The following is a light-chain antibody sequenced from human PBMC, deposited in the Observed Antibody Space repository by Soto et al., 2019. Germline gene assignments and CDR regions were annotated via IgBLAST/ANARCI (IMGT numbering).Light chain of an antibody. CDR1: QSVSSN. V-gene: IGKV3D-15*01. Sequence: EIVMTQSPATLSVSPGERATLSCRASQSVSSNLAWYQQKPGQAPRLLIYGASIRATGIPARFSGSGSGTEFTLTISSLQSEDFAVYYCQQYNNWLSWTFGQGTKVDI. CDR3: QQYNNWLSWT. J-gene: IGKJ1*01. CDR2: GAS.